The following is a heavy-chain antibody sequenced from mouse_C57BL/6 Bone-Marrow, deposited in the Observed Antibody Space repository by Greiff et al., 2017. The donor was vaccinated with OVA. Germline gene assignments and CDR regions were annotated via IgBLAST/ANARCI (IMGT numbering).Heavy chain of an antibody. Sequence: EESGPGLVKPSQSLSLTCSVTGYSITSGYYWNWIRQFPGNKLEWMGYISYDGSNNYNPSLKNRISITRDTSKNQFFLKLNSVTTEDTATYYCAREHFDYWGQGTTLTVSS. CDR2: ISYDGSN. CDR1: GYSITSGYY. V-gene: IGHV3-6*01. CDR3: AREHFDY. J-gene: IGHJ2*01.